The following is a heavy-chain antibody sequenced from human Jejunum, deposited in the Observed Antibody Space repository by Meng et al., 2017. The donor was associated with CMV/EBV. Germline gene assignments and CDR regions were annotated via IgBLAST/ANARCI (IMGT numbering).Heavy chain of an antibody. V-gene: IGHV1-18*01. CDR3: ARKKGDYFDY. CDR2: ISAYNGNT. J-gene: IGHJ4*02. CDR1: SYTFTDYA. Sequence: VSCKASSYTFTDYAISWVRQAPGQGLEWMEWISAYNGNTNYAQKLQGRVTMTTDTSTSTTYMELRSLRSDDTAVYYCARKKGDYFDYWGQGTLVTVSS.